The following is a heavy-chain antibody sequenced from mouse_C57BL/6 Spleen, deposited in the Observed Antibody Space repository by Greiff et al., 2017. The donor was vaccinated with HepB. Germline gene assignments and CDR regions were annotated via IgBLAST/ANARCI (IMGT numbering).Heavy chain of an antibody. Sequence: EVQLQQSGPELVKPGASVKISCKASGYTFTDYYMNWVKQSHGKSLEWIGDINPNNGGTSYNQKFKGKATLTVDKSSSTAYMKLRSLTSEDSAVYYCVRPPPLYSTYGFDYWGQGTTLTVSS. CDR3: VRPPPLYSTYGFDY. CDR1: GYTFTDYY. CDR2: INPNNGGT. V-gene: IGHV1-26*01. J-gene: IGHJ2*01. D-gene: IGHD2-5*01.